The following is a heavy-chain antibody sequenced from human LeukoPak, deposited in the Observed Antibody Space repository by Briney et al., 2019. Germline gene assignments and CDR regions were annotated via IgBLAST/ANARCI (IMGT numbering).Heavy chain of an antibody. CDR2: ISNSGSYT. CDR3: ARASSGWYPFDY. J-gene: IGHJ4*02. D-gene: IGHD6-19*01. Sequence: GGSLRLSCAASGFSFSDNYMSWIRQAPGKGLEWVSYISNSGSYTNYPDSVKGRFTISRDNAKNSLYLQMNSLRAEDTALYYCARASSGWYPFDYWGQGTPVTVSS. V-gene: IGHV3-11*05. CDR1: GFSFSDNY.